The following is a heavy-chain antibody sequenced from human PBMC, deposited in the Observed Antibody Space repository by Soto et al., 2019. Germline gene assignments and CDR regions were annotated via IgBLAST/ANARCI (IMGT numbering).Heavy chain of an antibody. J-gene: IGHJ3*01. CDR2: IIPMLPVT. Sequence: QVHLIQSGAEVKTPGSSVKVSCKAAGGTFNTYTLFWVRQAPGHGLEWMGRIIPMLPVTNSAQKFQGRLTLTAHKSTGTAFMELTSLTSDDTAVYYCSIGSWSAETFDVWGQGTMVTVSS. D-gene: IGHD2-2*01. CDR3: SIGSWSAETFDV. V-gene: IGHV1-69*02. CDR1: GGTFNTYT.